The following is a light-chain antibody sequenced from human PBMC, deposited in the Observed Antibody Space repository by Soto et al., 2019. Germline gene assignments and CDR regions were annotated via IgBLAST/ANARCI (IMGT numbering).Light chain of an antibody. Sequence: QSVLTQPPSASGTPGQSVTISFSGNSSNIGNNPVNWYQQLPGTATKLLIYSSNQRPSGVPYRISGSKSGASASLAITGLQSDDEADYYCGTWDDSLKSYMFGGGTKLTV. V-gene: IGLV1-44*01. CDR3: GTWDDSLKSYM. CDR2: SSN. J-gene: IGLJ3*02. CDR1: SSNIGNNP.